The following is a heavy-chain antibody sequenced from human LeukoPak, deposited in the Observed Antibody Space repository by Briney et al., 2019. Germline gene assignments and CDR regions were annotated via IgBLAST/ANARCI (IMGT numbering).Heavy chain of an antibody. CDR2: IYYSGST. V-gene: IGHV4-30-4*08. J-gene: IGHJ4*02. CDR1: GGSISSGDYY. D-gene: IGHD1-14*01. Sequence: SETLSLTCTVSGGSISSGDYYWSWIRQPPGKGLEWIGYIYYSGSTYYNPSLKSRVTISVDTSKNQFSLKLSSVTAADTAVFYCARRKSSEPIGVSFYYWGQGNLVTVSS. CDR3: ARRKSSEPIGVSFYY.